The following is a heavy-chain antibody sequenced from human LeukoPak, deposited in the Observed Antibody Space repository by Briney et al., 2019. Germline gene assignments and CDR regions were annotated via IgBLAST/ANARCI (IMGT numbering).Heavy chain of an antibody. CDR1: GGSISSNS. V-gene: IGHV4-4*07. J-gene: IGHJ3*02. D-gene: IGHD5-24*01. CDR3: ARDGYNSGDAFDI. Sequence: PSESLALTCDVSGGSISSNSWSWMRQPAGKGLEWVGRIYTSGSTNYNPSLKSRVTMSVDTSKNQFSLKLSSVTAADTAVYYCARDGYNSGDAFDIWGQGTMVTVSS. CDR2: IYTSGST.